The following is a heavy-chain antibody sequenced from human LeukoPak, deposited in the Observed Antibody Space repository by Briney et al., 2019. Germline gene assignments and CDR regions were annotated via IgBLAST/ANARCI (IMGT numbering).Heavy chain of an antibody. J-gene: IGHJ4*02. CDR2: ISYDGSNK. Sequence: GGSRRLSCAASGFTFSSFSMNWVRQAPGKGLEWVAIISYDGSNKYYADSVKGRFTISRDNSKSTLYLQMNSLRPEDTAVYYCAKETLIHFDDWGQGTLVTVSS. CDR3: AKETLIHFDD. V-gene: IGHV3-30*18. D-gene: IGHD5-18*01. CDR1: GFTFSSFS.